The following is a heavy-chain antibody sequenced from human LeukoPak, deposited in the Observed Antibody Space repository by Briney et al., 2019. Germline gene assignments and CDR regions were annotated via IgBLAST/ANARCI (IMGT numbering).Heavy chain of an antibody. CDR1: GFTFNIYA. CDR3: ARSVVTGWYYFEY. D-gene: IGHD6-19*01. Sequence: GGSQRLSCAASGFTFNIYAMHWVRQAPGKGLEYVSGINSNGGATYYADSVKGRFTISRDNSKNTLYLQMASLRAEDMGVYFCARSVVTGWYYFEYWGQGALVTVSS. J-gene: IGHJ4*02. CDR2: INSNGGAT. V-gene: IGHV3-64*02.